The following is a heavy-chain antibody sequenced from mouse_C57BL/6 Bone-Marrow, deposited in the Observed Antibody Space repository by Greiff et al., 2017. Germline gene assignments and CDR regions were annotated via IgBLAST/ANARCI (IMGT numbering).Heavy chain of an antibody. V-gene: IGHV5-6*01. CDR3: ARRRGYFDY. J-gene: IGHJ2*01. CDR2: ISSGGSYT. Sequence: EVKVVESGGDLVKPGGSLKLSCAASGFTFSSYGMSWVRQTPDKRLEWVATISSGGSYTYYPDSVKGRFTISRDNAKNTLYLQMSSLKSEDTAMYYCARRRGYFDYWGQGTTLTVSS. CDR1: GFTFSSYG.